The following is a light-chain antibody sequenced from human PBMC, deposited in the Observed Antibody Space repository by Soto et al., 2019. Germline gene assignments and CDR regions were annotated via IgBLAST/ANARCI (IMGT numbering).Light chain of an antibody. CDR2: DVS. Sequence: QSVLTQPASVSGSPGESITISCTGTSSDVGAYNYVSWYQQHPGKAPKLMIYDVSNRPSGASNRFSGSKSGNTASLTISGLQAEDEADYYCSSYTSTNSLFGGGTKLTVL. CDR3: SSYTSTNSL. V-gene: IGLV2-14*03. CDR1: SSDVGAYNY. J-gene: IGLJ2*01.